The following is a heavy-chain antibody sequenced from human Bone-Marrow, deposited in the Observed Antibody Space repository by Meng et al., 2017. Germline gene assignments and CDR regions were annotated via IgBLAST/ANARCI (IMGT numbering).Heavy chain of an antibody. CDR3: ARDLNAGGILVS. D-gene: IGHD3-16*01. J-gene: IGHJ5*02. CDR1: GGSISSGDYY. V-gene: IGHV4-30-4*01. CDR2: IYYSGST. Sequence: QVQLQESGPGPVKPSQTLSLTCTVPGGSISSGDYYWTWIRQPPGKGLEWIGYIYYSGSTYYNPSLNSRLTISVDTSKNQFSLKLSSVTAADTAVYYCARDLNAGGILVSWGQGTLVTVSS.